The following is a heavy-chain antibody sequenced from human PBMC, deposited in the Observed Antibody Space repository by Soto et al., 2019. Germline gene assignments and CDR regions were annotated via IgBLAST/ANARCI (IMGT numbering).Heavy chain of an antibody. V-gene: IGHV5-51*01. CDR1: GYNFTTYW. CDR3: ARLDCGSYPCYYYYGMDV. Sequence: DVQLVQSGAEVKKPGESLKISCKGSGYNFTTYWIGWVRQMPGKGLEWMGGIYPGDSNSRYSPSFQGQVTISADNSISTAYREWSSLKASDTAIYYCARLDCGSYPCYYYYGMDVWGQGTTVTVSS. CDR2: IYPGDSNS. J-gene: IGHJ6*02. D-gene: IGHD1-26*01.